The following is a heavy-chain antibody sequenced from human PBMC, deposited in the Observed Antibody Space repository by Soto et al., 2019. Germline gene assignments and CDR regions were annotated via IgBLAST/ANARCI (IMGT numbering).Heavy chain of an antibody. J-gene: IGHJ4*02. CDR2: IDHSGST. D-gene: IGHD3-16*01. V-gene: IGHV4-34*01. CDR3: ARVEYTYNYRGLDY. CDR1: GGSFRGYY. Sequence: QVQLQQWGTGLLKPSATLSLTCAVYGGSFRGYYWTWLRQPPGKGLAWIGEIDHSGSTNYNPSLKIRVSISVDTSKNQFSLKLASVTAADMAVYYCARVEYTYNYRGLDYWGQGTLVTVSS.